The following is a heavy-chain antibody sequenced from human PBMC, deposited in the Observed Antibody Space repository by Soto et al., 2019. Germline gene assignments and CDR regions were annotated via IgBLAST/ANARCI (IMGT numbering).Heavy chain of an antibody. V-gene: IGHV4-4*07. CDR3: AREGAYSAYNFAHGIQLWSFDF. D-gene: IGHD5-12*01. Sequence: SETLSLTCTVSGGSINTFYWSWVRQPAGKGLEWIGRIFSSGSTSFNPSLESRVAMSVDTSKNHFSLNLSSVTAADMAVYYCAREGAYSAYNFAHGIQLWSFDFWGQGALVTVSS. CDR2: IFSSGST. CDR1: GGSINTFY. J-gene: IGHJ4*02.